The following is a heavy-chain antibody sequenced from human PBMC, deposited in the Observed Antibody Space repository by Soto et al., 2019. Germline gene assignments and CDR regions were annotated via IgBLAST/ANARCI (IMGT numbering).Heavy chain of an antibody. CDR3: ARLREGEGGITSGFFDY. CDR2: VYPGVSNN. Sequence: TGESLNTCWKCSGYSFTNYWIGGVRPMPGKGLEWMGIVYPGVSNNSYSPSLQGHLTITADKSISTAYLHCSSLQASDTAMYYCARLREGEGGITSGFFDYWGQGTLVTVSS. V-gene: IGHV5-51*01. CDR1: GYSFTNYW. D-gene: IGHD3-16*01. J-gene: IGHJ4*02.